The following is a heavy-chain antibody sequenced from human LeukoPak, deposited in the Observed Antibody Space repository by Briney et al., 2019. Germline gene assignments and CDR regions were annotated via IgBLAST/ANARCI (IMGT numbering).Heavy chain of an antibody. CDR1: GFTFSSYW. CDR2: IKQDGSEK. J-gene: IGHJ4*02. D-gene: IGHD6-6*01. Sequence: PGGSLRLSCAASGFTFSSYWMSWVRQAPGKGLEWVANIKQDGSEKYYVDSVKGRFTISRDNAKNSLYLQMNSLRPEDSAVYYCVKDGRIASRPGGFDYWGQGTVVTVSS. V-gene: IGHV3-7*01. CDR3: VKDGRIASRPGGFDY.